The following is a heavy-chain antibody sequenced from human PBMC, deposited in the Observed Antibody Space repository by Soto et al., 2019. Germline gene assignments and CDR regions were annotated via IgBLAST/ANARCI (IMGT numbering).Heavy chain of an antibody. CDR2: IYYSGST. J-gene: IGHJ4*02. D-gene: IGHD3-9*01. CDR1: GGSISSYY. CDR3: ARDSTGYLFDY. Sequence: SETLSLTSTVSGGSISSYYWSWIRQPPGKGLEWIGYIYYSGSTNYNPSLKSRVTISVDTSKNQFSLKLSSVTAADTAVYYCARDSTGYLFDYWGQGTLVTVSS. V-gene: IGHV4-59*01.